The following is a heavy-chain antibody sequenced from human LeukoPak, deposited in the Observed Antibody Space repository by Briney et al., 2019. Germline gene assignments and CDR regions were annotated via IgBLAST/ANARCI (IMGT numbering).Heavy chain of an antibody. CDR2: IYYSGST. D-gene: IGHD2-2*01. V-gene: IGHV4-39*01. J-gene: IGHJ4*02. CDR3: ARLGLYCSSTSCYGYGWDYFDY. CDR1: GGSISSSSYY. Sequence: SETLSLTCTVSGGSISSSSYYWGWIRQPPGKGLEWIGSIYYSGSTYYNPSLKSRVTISVDTSKNQFSLKLSSVTAADTAVYYCARLGLYCSSTSCYGYGWDYFDYWGQGTLVTVSS.